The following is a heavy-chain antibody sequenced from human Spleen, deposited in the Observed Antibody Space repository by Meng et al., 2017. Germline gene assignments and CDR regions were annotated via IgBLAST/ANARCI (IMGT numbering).Heavy chain of an antibody. CDR3: ARDLGGEIVVTLDFDY. Sequence: GGSLRLSCAASGFTFSSYSMNWVRQAPGKGLEWVSSISSSSSYIYYADSVKGRFTISRDNAKNSLYLQMNSLRAEDTAVYYCARDLGGEIVVTLDFDYWGQGTLVTVSS. CDR2: ISSSSSYI. D-gene: IGHD5-12*01. J-gene: IGHJ4*02. CDR1: GFTFSSYS. V-gene: IGHV3-21*01.